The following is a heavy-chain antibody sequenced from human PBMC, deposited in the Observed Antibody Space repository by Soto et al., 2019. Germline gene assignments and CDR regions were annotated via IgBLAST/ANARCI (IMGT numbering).Heavy chain of an antibody. D-gene: IGHD1-1*01. V-gene: IGHV3-48*02. CDR3: ASDTYPHLQSPAAFEI. J-gene: IGHJ3*02. CDR1: GFIFSSYS. CDR2: ISSSSSNI. Sequence: EGQLEESGGGLAQPGGSLRLSCAASGFIFSSYSMNWVRQAPGKGLEWVSYISSSSSNIYYEDSVKGRFTVSRDNAKNSLYMQMNSLRDEDTAVYYCASDTYPHLQSPAAFEIWGQGTVVTVSS.